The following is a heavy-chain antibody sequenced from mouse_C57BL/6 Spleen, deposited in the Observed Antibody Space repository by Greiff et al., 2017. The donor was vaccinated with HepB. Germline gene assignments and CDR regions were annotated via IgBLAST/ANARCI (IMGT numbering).Heavy chain of an antibody. V-gene: IGHV1-80*01. CDR2: IYPGAGDT. CDR1: GYAFSSYW. D-gene: IGHD2-14*01. CDR3: ASLELVRGY. Sequence: VQLQQSGAELVKPGASVKISCKASGYAFSSYWMNWVKQRPGKGLERIGQIYPGAGDTNSNGKFKGKATLTADKSSSTAYMQLSCMTSEDSAVYFCASLELVRGYGGQGTTLTVSS. J-gene: IGHJ2*01.